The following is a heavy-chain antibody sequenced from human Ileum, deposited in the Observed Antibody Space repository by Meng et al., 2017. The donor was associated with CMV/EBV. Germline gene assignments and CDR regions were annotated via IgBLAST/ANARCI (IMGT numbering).Heavy chain of an antibody. CDR1: GGSFSPYY. D-gene: IGHD3-10*01. CDR2: IDHTGST. V-gene: IGHV4-34*01. J-gene: IGHJ4*02. CDR3: ARGGGTPIRGVLPFDF. Sequence: QGHLQQWVVGLLMPSETLSLTCALYGGSFSPYYWSWIRHSPGKGLEWIAEIDHTGSTNYNPSLRSRVTISIDTSSSHFSLNLTSATAADTAVYYCARGGGTPIRGVLPFDFWGQGTLVTVSS.